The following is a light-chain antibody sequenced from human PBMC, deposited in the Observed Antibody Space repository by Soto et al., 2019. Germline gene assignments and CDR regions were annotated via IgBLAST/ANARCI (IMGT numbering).Light chain of an antibody. CDR2: GAS. V-gene: IGKV3D-15*01. Sequence: EIVLTQSPGTLSLSPGERATLSCRASQSVSNNYLAWYQQKPGQAPRLLIYGASNRATGIPDRFSGSGSGTEFTLAISSLQFEDFAVYYCHQYNTWPLTLGGGTKVDIK. CDR1: QSVSNN. CDR3: HQYNTWPLT. J-gene: IGKJ4*01.